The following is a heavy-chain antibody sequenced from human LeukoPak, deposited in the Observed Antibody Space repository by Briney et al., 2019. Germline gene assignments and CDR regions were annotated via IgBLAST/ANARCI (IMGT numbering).Heavy chain of an antibody. V-gene: IGHV1-46*01. J-gene: IGHJ5*02. CDR2: IDPSGGIT. D-gene: IGHD1-26*01. CDR1: GYIFTSFY. CDR3: ARGGGSYYEGWFDP. Sequence: ASVQVSCKASGYIFTSFYIHWVRQVPGQGLEWMGIIDPSGGITTYAQKFQGGVIMTADTSTNTVYLELSSLKSEDTAVYYCARGGGSYYEGWFDPWGQGTLVTVSS.